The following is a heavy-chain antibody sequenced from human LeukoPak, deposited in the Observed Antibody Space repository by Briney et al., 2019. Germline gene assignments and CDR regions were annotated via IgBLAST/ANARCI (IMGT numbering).Heavy chain of an antibody. CDR3: ARDRYSYGYFDY. CDR2: IIPIFGTA. J-gene: IGHJ4*02. D-gene: IGHD5-18*01. CDR1: GGTFSSYA. V-gene: IGHV1-69*05. Sequence: GASVKVSCKASGGTFSSYAISWVRQAPGQGLEWMGRIIPIFGTANYAQKFQGRVTITTDESTSTAYMELSSLRSEDTAVYYCARDRYSYGYFDYWAREPWSPSPQ.